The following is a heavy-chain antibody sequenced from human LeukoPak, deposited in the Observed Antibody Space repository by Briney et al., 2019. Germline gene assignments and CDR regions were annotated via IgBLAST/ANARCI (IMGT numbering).Heavy chain of an antibody. CDR2: IYYSGST. CDR3: TRDLANSWYYY. CDR1: GASISSHY. J-gene: IGHJ4*02. V-gene: IGHV4-59*11. Sequence: PSETLSLTCAVSGASISSHYWSWIRQSPGKGLEWIGYIYYSGSTNYNPSLKSRVTISVDTSENQFSLKLSSVTAAETAVYYCTRDLANSWYYYWGRGILVTVSS. D-gene: IGHD6-13*01.